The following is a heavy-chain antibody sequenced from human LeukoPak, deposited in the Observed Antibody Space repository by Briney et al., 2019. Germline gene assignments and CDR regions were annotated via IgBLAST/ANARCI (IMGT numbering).Heavy chain of an antibody. Sequence: SETPSLTCTVSGGSISSYYWSWIRQPAGKGLEWIGRIYTSGSTNYNPSLKSRVTMSVDTSKNQFSLKLSSVTAADTAVYYCARDLTERYCSGGSCYSDAFDIWGQGTMVTVSS. V-gene: IGHV4-4*07. CDR1: GGSISSYY. D-gene: IGHD2-15*01. J-gene: IGHJ3*02. CDR2: IYTSGST. CDR3: ARDLTERYCSGGSCYSDAFDI.